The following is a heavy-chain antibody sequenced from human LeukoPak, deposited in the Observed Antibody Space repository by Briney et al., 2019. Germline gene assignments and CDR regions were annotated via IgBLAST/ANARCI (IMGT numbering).Heavy chain of an antibody. D-gene: IGHD6-19*01. V-gene: IGHV3-30-3*01. Sequence: GGSLRLSCAASGFTFSSYAMHWVRQAPGKGLEWVAVISYDGSNKYYADSVKGRFTISRDNSKNTLYLQMNSLRAEDTAVYYCAKDLFTGYSSGCPPGRWGQGTLVTVSS. CDR1: GFTFSSYA. CDR3: AKDLFTGYSSGCPPGR. J-gene: IGHJ4*02. CDR2: ISYDGSNK.